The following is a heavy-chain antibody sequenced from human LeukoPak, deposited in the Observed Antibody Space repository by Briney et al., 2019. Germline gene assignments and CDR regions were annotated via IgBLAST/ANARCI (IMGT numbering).Heavy chain of an antibody. CDR2: ISYDGSIK. CDR3: ARGNIGSSWYHASDFDS. D-gene: IGHD6-13*01. J-gene: IGHJ4*02. CDR1: GFTFSNYA. V-gene: IGHV3-30-3*01. Sequence: GGSLRLSCAASGFTFSNYAMHWVRQAPGKGLEWVAVISYDGSIKYYADSVKGRFTISRDSSKDTLYLRMNSLRAEDTAVYYCARGNIGSSWYHASDFDSWGQGTLVTVSS.